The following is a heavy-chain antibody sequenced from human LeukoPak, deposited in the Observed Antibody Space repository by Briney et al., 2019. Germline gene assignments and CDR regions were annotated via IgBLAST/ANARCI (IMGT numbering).Heavy chain of an antibody. CDR2: ISGSGGST. V-gene: IGHV3-23*01. Sequence: GGSLRLFCAASGFTFSNYAMSWVRQAPGKGLEWVSAISGSGGSTYYADSVKGRFTISRDNSKNTLYLQMNSLRAEDTAVYYCAKGPSAWGLSPTGWGQGTLVTVSS. CDR1: GFTFSNYA. D-gene: IGHD6-19*01. J-gene: IGHJ4*02. CDR3: AKGPSAWGLSPTG.